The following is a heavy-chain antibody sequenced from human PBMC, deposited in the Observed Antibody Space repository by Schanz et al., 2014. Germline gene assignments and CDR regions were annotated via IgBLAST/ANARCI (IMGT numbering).Heavy chain of an antibody. CDR3: ARGPLGTSP. CDR1: GGTFSSYT. CDR2: MNPDSGNT. D-gene: IGHD5-12*01. J-gene: IGHJ5*02. V-gene: IGHV1-8*02. Sequence: QVQLVQSGAEVKKPGPSVKVSCKASGGTFSSYTISWVRQAPGQGLEWMGWMNPDSGNTGYAQKFQGRVTMTTDTSTSTAYMELRSLRSDDTAVYYCARGPLGTSPWGQGTLVTVSS.